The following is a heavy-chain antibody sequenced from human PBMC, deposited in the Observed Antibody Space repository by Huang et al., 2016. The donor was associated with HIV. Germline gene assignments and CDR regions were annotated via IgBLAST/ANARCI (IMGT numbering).Heavy chain of an antibody. CDR3: ARDWSFGSSTSPAD. V-gene: IGHV1-2*02. CDR2: IKPKRGGT. J-gene: IGHJ4*02. Sequence: QVQLVQSGAEVKNPGASVRVSCKASGYTFTDSNIHWVRQAPGQGLGWIGGIKPKRGGTSYAQRFQGSITMTRDTTISTVHMDLRRIQSDDTAVYFCARDWSFGSSTSPADWGQGTLVTVSS. D-gene: IGHD6-6*01. CDR1: GYTFTDSN.